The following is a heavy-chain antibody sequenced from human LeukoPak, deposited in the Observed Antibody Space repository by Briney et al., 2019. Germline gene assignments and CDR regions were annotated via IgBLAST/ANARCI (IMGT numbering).Heavy chain of an antibody. CDR1: GFTFSSYA. J-gene: IGHJ4*02. CDR3: AKGGVVGTHYFDY. Sequence: GGSLRLSCAASGFTFSSYAMSWVRQAPGKGLEWVSVISGSGGSTYYADSVKGRFTISRDNSKNTLYLQMNSLRAEDTAVYYCAKGGVVGTHYFDYWGQGNLVTVSS. CDR2: ISGSGGST. D-gene: IGHD2-2*01. V-gene: IGHV3-23*01.